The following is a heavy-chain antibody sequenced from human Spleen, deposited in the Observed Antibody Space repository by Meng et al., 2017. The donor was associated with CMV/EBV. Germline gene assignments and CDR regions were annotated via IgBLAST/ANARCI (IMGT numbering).Heavy chain of an antibody. Sequence: SETLSLTCAVYGGSFSGYYLSWIRQSPGKGLEWIGEINNSGSNNYIPSLRSRVTISLDTSNKQVSLRLTSVTAADTAVYYCARESLHSGGYYAFDYWGQGALVTVSS. CDR3: ARESLHSGGYYAFDY. J-gene: IGHJ4*02. D-gene: IGHD3-22*01. CDR2: INNSGSN. V-gene: IGHV4-34*01. CDR1: GGSFSGYY.